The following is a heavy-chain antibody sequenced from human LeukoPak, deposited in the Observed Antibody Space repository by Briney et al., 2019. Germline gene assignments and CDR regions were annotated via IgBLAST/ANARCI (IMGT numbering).Heavy chain of an antibody. D-gene: IGHD3-9*01. CDR2: IYYSGST. Sequence: PSQTLSLTCTVSGGSISSGGYYWSWICQHPGKGLEWIGYIYYSGSTYYNPSLKSRVTISVDTSKNQFSLKLSSVTAADTAVYYCARGARYFDWLLYPTEGWFDPWGQGTLVTVSS. J-gene: IGHJ5*02. V-gene: IGHV4-31*03. CDR1: GGSISSGGYY. CDR3: ARGARYFDWLLYPTEGWFDP.